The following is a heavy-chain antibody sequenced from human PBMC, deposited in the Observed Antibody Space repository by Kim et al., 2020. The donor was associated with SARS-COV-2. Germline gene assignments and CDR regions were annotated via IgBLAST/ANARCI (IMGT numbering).Heavy chain of an antibody. CDR3: ATYGGNSGFDN. CDR2: IYYTGST. CDR1: GVSISRYF. Sequence: SETLSLTCSVSGVSISRYFWSWIRQPPGKGLEWIGYIYYTGSTNYNPSLKGRVTISLDTPKNQVSLRLNSVTAADTAVYYCATYGGNSGFDNWGQGTLVT. V-gene: IGHV4-59*13. D-gene: IGHD4-17*01. J-gene: IGHJ4*02.